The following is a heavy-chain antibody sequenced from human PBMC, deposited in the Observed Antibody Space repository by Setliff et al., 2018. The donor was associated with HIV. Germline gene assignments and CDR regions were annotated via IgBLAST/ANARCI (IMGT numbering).Heavy chain of an antibody. J-gene: IGHJ4*02. CDR3: ARHVIGVIMLYSWDGFDY. CDR1: GGSISSSTYY. Sequence: KPSETLSLTCSVSGGSISSSTYYWGWIRQSPGKGLEWIGSIYYSGSTYYNPSLKSRVTISVDTSRNQFSLKLSSVTAADTAVYYCARHVIGVIMLYSWDGFDYWGQGALVTVSS. V-gene: IGHV4-39*01. D-gene: IGHD3-16*02. CDR2: IYYSGST.